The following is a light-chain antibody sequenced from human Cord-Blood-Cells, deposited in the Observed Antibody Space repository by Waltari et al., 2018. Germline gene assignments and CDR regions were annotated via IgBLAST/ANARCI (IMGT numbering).Light chain of an antibody. CDR3: CSYSGSYTWV. Sequence: QSALTPPRPVSGSTGQSVTSSCTGTSSDVGGYHYVSWYQQHPGKAPKLMIYDVSKRPSGVPDRFSGSKSGNTASLTISGLQAEDEADYYCCSYSGSYTWVFGGGTKLTVL. J-gene: IGLJ3*02. CDR2: DVS. CDR1: SSDVGGYHY. V-gene: IGLV2-11*02.